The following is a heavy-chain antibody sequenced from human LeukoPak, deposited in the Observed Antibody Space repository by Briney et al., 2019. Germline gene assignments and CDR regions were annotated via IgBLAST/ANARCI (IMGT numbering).Heavy chain of an antibody. CDR1: GGSISSGGYY. D-gene: IGHD3-3*01. CDR3: ARRQEGPYYDFWSGYYWFDP. Sequence: PSETLSLTCTVSGGSISSGGYYWSWIRQPPGKGLEWIGYIYYSGSTNYNPSLKSRVTISVDTSKNQFSLKLSSVTAADTAVYYCARRQEGPYYDFWSGYYWFDPWGQGTLVTVSS. J-gene: IGHJ5*02. V-gene: IGHV4-61*08. CDR2: IYYSGST.